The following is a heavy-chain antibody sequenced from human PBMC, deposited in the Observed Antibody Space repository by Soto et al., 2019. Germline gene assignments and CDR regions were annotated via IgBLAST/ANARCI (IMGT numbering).Heavy chain of an antibody. CDR2: ISGNGGST. CDR3: VRRLATSDAFDI. D-gene: IGHD5-12*01. CDR1: GFTFSSYA. V-gene: IGHV3-23*01. J-gene: IGHJ3*02. Sequence: GGSLRLSCAASGFTFSSYAMSWVRQAPGKGLEWVSAISGNGGSTYYADSVKGRFTISRDYSKNTLYLQMSSLRVDDTAVYYCVRRLATSDAFDIWGQGTMVTV.